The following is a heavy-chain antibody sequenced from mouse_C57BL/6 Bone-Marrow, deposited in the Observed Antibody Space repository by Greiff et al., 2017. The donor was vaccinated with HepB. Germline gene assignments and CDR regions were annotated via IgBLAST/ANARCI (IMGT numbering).Heavy chain of an antibody. CDR1: GYTFTDYY. D-gene: IGHD2-4*01. Sequence: LMESGPELVKPGASVKISCKASGYTFTDYYINWVKQRPGQGLEWIGWIYPGSGNTKYNEKFKGKATLTVDTSSSTAYMQLSSLTSEDSAVYFCTREIYYDYDYWGQGTTLTVSS. CDR2: IYPGSGNT. CDR3: TREIYYDYDY. J-gene: IGHJ2*01. V-gene: IGHV1-84*01.